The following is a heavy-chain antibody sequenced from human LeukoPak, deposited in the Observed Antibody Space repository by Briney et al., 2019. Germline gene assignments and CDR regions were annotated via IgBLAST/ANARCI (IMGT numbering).Heavy chain of an antibody. Sequence: GGSLRLSCAASGFTFSGHWMSWVRQAPGKGLEWVANINQGGSDKYYVDSVKGRLTISRDNANNLLYLQMNSLRGEDTAVYYCTRDRSRAEDDWGQGTLVTVSS. CDR3: TRDRSRAEDD. D-gene: IGHD1-14*01. CDR2: INQGGSDK. J-gene: IGHJ4*02. V-gene: IGHV3-7*01. CDR1: GFTFSGHW.